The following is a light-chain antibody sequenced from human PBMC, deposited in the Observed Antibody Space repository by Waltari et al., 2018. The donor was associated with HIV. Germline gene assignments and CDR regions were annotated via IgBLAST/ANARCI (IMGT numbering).Light chain of an antibody. Sequence: QSVLTQPPSVSEAPSQRVTISCSGSSSNVGYNGVKWYTQLPGKAPKLLIYFDDLLSSGVSDRFSGSKSGTSASLAISGLQSEDEGDYYCAAWDDSLNGYVFGTGTKVTVL. CDR2: FDD. V-gene: IGLV1-36*01. J-gene: IGLJ1*01. CDR1: SSNVGYNG. CDR3: AAWDDSLNGYV.